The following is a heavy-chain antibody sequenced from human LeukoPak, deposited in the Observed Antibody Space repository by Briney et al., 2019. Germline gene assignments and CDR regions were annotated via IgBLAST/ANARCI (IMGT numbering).Heavy chain of an antibody. CDR1: GFTFSNYW. J-gene: IGHJ4*02. Sequence: GGSLRLSSAASGFTFSNYWMHWVRQVPGKGLVWVSRINDDGSATFYADSVKGRFTISRDNAKNTLFLQINSLRAEDTAVYYCAREILAPGKTHDYWGQGTLVTVSS. CDR3: AREILAPGKTHDY. CDR2: INDDGSAT. V-gene: IGHV3-74*01.